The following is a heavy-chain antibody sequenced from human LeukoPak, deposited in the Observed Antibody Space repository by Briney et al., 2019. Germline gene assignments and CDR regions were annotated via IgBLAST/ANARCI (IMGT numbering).Heavy chain of an antibody. D-gene: IGHD6-19*01. J-gene: IGHJ4*02. CDR1: GYTFTSCD. Sequence: ASVKVSCKASGYTFTSCDINWVRQATGQGLEWMEWMNPNSGNTGYGQSFQGRITMTRDISIRTAYMELSNLTSDDTAIYYCTRGSSGRRDNWGQGTLVTVSA. CDR2: MNPNSGNT. CDR3: TRGSSGRRDN. V-gene: IGHV1-8*01.